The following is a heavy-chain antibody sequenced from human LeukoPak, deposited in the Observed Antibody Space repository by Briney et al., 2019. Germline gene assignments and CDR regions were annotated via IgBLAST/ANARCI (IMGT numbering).Heavy chain of an antibody. CDR1: GGSINSDY. D-gene: IGHD5-12*01. J-gene: IGHJ3*02. CDR2: MYYSGSST. Sequence: SETLSLNCTVSGGSINSDYWSWVRQPPGKGLEWIGYMYYSGSSTNYNPSLKSRVTISVDRSKNQFSLKLTSVTAADTAVYYCAREGRLGGYDSDSLDIWGQGTLVTVSS. V-gene: IGHV4-59*12. CDR3: AREGRLGGYDSDSLDI.